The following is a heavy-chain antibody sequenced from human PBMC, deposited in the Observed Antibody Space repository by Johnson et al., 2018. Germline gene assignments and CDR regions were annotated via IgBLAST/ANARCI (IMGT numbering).Heavy chain of an antibody. V-gene: IGHV3-30-3*01. D-gene: IGHD5-24*01. Sequence: QVQLVESGGGVVQPGRSRRLSCAASGFTFSRYAMHWVRQAPGKGLEWVAVISYAGSNKYYADSVKGRFTISRDNAKNTLYLQMNSLRAEDTAVYYCARDRPRRDGYNYGRDYYYDGMDVWGQGTTVTVSS. CDR3: ARDRPRRDGYNYGRDYYYDGMDV. CDR1: GFTFSRYA. J-gene: IGHJ6*02. CDR2: ISYAGSNK.